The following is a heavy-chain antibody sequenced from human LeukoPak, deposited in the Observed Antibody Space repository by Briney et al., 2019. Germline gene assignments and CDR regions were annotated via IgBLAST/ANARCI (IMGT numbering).Heavy chain of an antibody. Sequence: GASVKVSCKASGGTFSSYAISWVRQAPGQGLEWMGGIIPIFGTANYAQKFQGRVTMTEDTSTDTAYMELSSLRSEDTAVYYCATVTSTSYYDYVWGSYRKDAFDIWGQGTMVTVSS. J-gene: IGHJ3*02. CDR3: ATVTSTSYYDYVWGSYRKDAFDI. D-gene: IGHD3-16*02. CDR1: GGTFSSYA. V-gene: IGHV1-69*06. CDR2: IIPIFGTA.